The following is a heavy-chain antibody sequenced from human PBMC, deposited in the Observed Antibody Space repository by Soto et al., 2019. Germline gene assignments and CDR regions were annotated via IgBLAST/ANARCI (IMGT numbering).Heavy chain of an antibody. CDR1: GYRFTAYD. CDR2: INTATGDT. D-gene: IGHD2-15*01. Sequence: QVQVAQSGAGVKKPGATANVSCKASGYRFTAYDMHWVRQAPGQRLEWLGWINTATGDTKYSPSFQGRVTLTRDTSATTAYMELSGPRFEDTAVYYRARTRGYCSGGSCYPLDYWGQGTLVTVSS. V-gene: IGHV1-3*04. CDR3: ARTRGYCSGGSCYPLDY. J-gene: IGHJ4*02.